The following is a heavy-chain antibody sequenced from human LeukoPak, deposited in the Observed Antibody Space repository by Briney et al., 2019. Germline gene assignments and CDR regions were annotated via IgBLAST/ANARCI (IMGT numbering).Heavy chain of an antibody. D-gene: IGHD5-18*01. CDR3: ARVIQNSGYIYYYYYMDV. CDR1: GFTFSSYC. CDR2: ISTSSSYI. V-gene: IGHV3-21*01. J-gene: IGHJ6*03. Sequence: GGSLRLSCAASGFTFSSYCMNWVRQAPGKGLEWVSFISTSSSYIHYADSVKGRFTISRDNARNSLYLQMNSLRAEDTAVYYCARVIQNSGYIYYYYYMDVWGKGTTVTISS.